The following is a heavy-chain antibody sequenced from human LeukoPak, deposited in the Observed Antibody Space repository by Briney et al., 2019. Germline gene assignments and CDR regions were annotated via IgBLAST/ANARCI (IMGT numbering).Heavy chain of an antibody. CDR3: AKGHYDYVWGSSDY. V-gene: IGHV3-23*01. J-gene: IGHJ4*02. Sequence: GRSLRLSCAASGFTFSSYAMSWVRQAPGKGLEWVSAISGSGGSTYYADSVKGRFTISRDNSKNTLYLQMNSLRAEDTAVYYCAKGHYDYVWGSSDYWGQGTLVTVSS. CDR2: ISGSGGST. D-gene: IGHD3-16*01. CDR1: GFTFSSYA.